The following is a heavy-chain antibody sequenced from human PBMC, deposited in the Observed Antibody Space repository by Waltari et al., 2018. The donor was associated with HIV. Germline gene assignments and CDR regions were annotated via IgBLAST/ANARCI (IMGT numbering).Heavy chain of an antibody. V-gene: IGHV1-2*02. CDR3: ASSSDGGRN. CDR1: GYTFTAYY. CDR2: INPNNGGT. Sequence: QVQLVQSGAEVKQPGASVKVSCKASGYTFTAYYIHRVRQAPGQGLEWMGWINPNNGGTKYAQKFQGRVTMTRDTPMSTAYMEMSSLIADDAAVIYCASSSDGGRNWGQGTLVTVSS. J-gene: IGHJ1*01.